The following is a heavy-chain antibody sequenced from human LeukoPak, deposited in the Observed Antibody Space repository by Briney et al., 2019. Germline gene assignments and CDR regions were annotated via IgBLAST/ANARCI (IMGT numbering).Heavy chain of an antibody. Sequence: GESLKISCKSSGYRFPSYWIGWVRPMPGKGLEWMGIIYPGDSDTRYSPSFQGQVTISPDKSISTAYLQWSSLKASDTAMYYCARGWEGIMRVIDYWGQGTLVTVSS. V-gene: IGHV5-51*01. CDR1: GYRFPSYW. CDR3: ARGWEGIMRVIDY. CDR2: IYPGDSDT. J-gene: IGHJ4*02. D-gene: IGHD3-16*01.